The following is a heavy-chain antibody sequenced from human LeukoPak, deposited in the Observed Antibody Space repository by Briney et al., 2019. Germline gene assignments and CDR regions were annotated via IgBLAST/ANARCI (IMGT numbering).Heavy chain of an antibody. V-gene: IGHV4-38-2*02. Sequence: SETLSLTCTVSGYSISSGYYWGWIRQPPGQGLEWIGSIYHSGSTYYNPSLKSRVTISVDTSKNQFSLKLSSVTAADTAVYYCARDPFGVVTQYDYWGQGTLVTVSS. CDR2: IYHSGST. CDR1: GYSISSGYY. J-gene: IGHJ4*02. CDR3: ARDPFGVVTQYDY. D-gene: IGHD3-3*01.